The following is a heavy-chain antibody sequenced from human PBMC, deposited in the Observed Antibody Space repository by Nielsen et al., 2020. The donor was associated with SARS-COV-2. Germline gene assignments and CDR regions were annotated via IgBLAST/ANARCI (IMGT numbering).Heavy chain of an antibody. CDR2: INAGNGNT. Sequence: ASVKVSCKASGYTFTSYAMHWVRQAPGQRLEWMGWINAGNGNTKYSQKFQRRVTITRDTSASTAYMELSSLRSEDTAVYYCARDLVVGATTWYYMDVWGKGTTVTVSS. CDR1: GYTFTSYA. J-gene: IGHJ6*03. CDR3: ARDLVVGATTWYYMDV. V-gene: IGHV1-3*01. D-gene: IGHD1-26*01.